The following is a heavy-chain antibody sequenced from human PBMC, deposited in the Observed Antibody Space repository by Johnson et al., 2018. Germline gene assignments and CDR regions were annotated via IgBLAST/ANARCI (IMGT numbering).Heavy chain of an antibody. J-gene: IGHJ4*02. Sequence: VQLVESGGGLVQPGGSLRLSCAASGFTFSSYAMSWVRQAPGKGMEWVSTISGSGGTTYYADSVTGRFTIPRDNSNDTQELQMNTLRAEDTAKYYCSKNFSEYQLPSPFDYWCQGTLVTVSS. CDR2: ISGSGGTT. CDR1: GFTFSSYA. D-gene: IGHD2-2*01. V-gene: IGHV3-23*04. CDR3: SKNFSEYQLPSPFDY.